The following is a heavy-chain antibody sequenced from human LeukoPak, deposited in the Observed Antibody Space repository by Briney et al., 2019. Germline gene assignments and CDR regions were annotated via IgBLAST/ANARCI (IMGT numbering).Heavy chain of an antibody. D-gene: IGHD3-22*01. CDR2: IYPSGSA. Sequence: SGTLSRTCDVSGGSISSNNWWSWVRQSPGEGLEWIGEIYPSGSANYNPSLKSRVTISIDKSKNQFSLNLSSVTAADTAVYYCAREDSYYDTSSFDIWGQGTMVTVSS. V-gene: IGHV4-4*02. CDR3: AREDSYYDTSSFDI. J-gene: IGHJ3*02. CDR1: GGSISSNNW.